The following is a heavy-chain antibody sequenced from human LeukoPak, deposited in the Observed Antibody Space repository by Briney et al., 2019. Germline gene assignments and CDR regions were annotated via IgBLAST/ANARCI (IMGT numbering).Heavy chain of an antibody. V-gene: IGHV4-34*01. CDR2: INHSGST. CDR1: GGSFSGYY. D-gene: IGHD2-2*01. CDR3: ARGIVVVPAARDYYFDY. Sequence: SETLSLTCAVYGGSFSGYYWSWIRQPPGKGLEWIGEINHSGSTNYNPSLKSRVTISVDTSKNQFSLKLSSVTAADTAVYYCARGIVVVPAARDYYFDYWGQGTLVTVSS. J-gene: IGHJ4*02.